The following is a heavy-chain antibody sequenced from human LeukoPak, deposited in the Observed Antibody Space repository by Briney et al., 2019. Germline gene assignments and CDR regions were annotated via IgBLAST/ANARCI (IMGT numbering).Heavy chain of an antibody. CDR3: ARPRFLYGSGPTLV. CDR2: FSHSGFP. D-gene: IGHD3-10*01. Sequence: PSETLSLTCAIYGGSFSGYSWTWIRQPPGKGLEWIGEFSHSGFPVYNPSLGGRVTISIDASKNQFSLKLNSVTAADTAVYYCARPRFLYGSGPTLVWGPGTLVTVSS. J-gene: IGHJ4*02. CDR1: GGSFSGYS. V-gene: IGHV4-34*01.